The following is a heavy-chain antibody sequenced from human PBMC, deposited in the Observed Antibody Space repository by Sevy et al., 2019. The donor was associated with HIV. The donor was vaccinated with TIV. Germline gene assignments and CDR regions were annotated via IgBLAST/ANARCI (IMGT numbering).Heavy chain of an antibody. CDR1: GFSLSNYA. D-gene: IGHD6-6*01. CDR2: KTGSAGVK. CDR3: AKGRIPSIGTLGPFDS. J-gene: IGHJ4*02. Sequence: GGSLRLSCAASGFSLSNYAMSWVRQAPGKGLEWISTKTGSAGVKYYADSVKGRFTISRDNSKNTLFLQMKSLRAEDTDIYYCAKGRIPSIGTLGPFDSWGQGTLVTVSS. V-gene: IGHV3-23*01.